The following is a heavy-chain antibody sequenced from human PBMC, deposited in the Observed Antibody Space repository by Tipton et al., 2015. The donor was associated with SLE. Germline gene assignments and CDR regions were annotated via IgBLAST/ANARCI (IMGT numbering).Heavy chain of an antibody. J-gene: IGHJ1*01. CDR3: ARVIMIDYGYLQD. Sequence: VQLVQSGAEVKKPGESLKISCKDSGDSFADYWIAWVRQVPGKGLEWMGIIYPGDSDTRYSPSFQGQVSISADKSISTAYLQWSSLKASDSAMYFCARVIMIDYGYLQDWGQGTPVTVSS. CDR2: IYPGDSDT. D-gene: IGHD3-16*01. V-gene: IGHV5-51*03. CDR1: GDSFADYW.